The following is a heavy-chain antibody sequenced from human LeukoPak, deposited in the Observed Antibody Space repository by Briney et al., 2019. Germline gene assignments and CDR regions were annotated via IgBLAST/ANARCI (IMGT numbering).Heavy chain of an antibody. J-gene: IGHJ4*02. V-gene: IGHV4-59*01. D-gene: IGHD3-22*01. CDR1: GGSISSYY. CDR3: ARGYYYDSSGYPNLDY. Sequence: SETLSLTCTVSGGSISSYYWSWIRQPPGKGLEWIGYIYYSGSTNYNPSLKSRVTISVDTSKNQFSLKLSSVTAADTAVYYCARGYYYDSSGYPNLDYWGQGTLVTVSS. CDR2: IYYSGST.